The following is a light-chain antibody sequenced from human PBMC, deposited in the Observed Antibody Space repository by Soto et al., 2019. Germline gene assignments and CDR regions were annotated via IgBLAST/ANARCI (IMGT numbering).Light chain of an antibody. Sequence: DIQMTQSPPSLSASVGDRVTITCRTSQTITTYLDWYQQKPGKTPKFLIYGASILQTGISSRFSGSGSGTDFTLTISSLQPEDFATYYCQQSDSVPWTFGQGTKVEIK. J-gene: IGKJ1*01. CDR1: QTITTY. CDR3: QQSDSVPWT. V-gene: IGKV1-39*01. CDR2: GAS.